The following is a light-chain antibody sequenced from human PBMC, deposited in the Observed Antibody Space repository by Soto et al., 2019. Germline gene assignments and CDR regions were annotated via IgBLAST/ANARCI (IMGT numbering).Light chain of an antibody. CDR2: DDS. CDR3: QVWDSSSNNVV. V-gene: IGLV3-21*02. CDR1: IIGSKS. Sequence: SYELTQPPSVSVAPGQTARISCGGNIIGSKSVHWYQQKPGQAPVLVVYDDSDRPSGIPERFSGSNSGNTATLTISRVDAGDEADYYCQVWDSSSNNVVFGGGNKLTVL. J-gene: IGLJ2*01.